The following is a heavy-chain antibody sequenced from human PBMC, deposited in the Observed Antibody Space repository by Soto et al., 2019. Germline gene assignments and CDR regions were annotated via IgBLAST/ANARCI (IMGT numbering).Heavy chain of an antibody. D-gene: IGHD5-12*01. Sequence: QVQLVQSGAEAKKPGSSVKVSCKASGGTFSSYTISWVRQAPGQGLEWMGRIIPILGIANYAQKFQGRVTITADKSTSTAYMELSSLRSEDTAVYYCAREDGYNPYFDYCGQGTLVTVSS. J-gene: IGHJ4*02. CDR2: IIPILGIA. CDR1: GGTFSSYT. V-gene: IGHV1-69*08. CDR3: AREDGYNPYFDY.